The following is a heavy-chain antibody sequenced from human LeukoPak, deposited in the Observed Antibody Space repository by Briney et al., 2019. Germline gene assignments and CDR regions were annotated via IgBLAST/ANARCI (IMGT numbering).Heavy chain of an antibody. CDR2: ISSSGSPI. CDR1: GFSFSSYS. Sequence: GGSLRLSCEASGFSFSSYSMNWVRQAPGEGLEWISYISSSGSPIYYADSVKGRFTISRDNAKNPLFLQMNSLRVEDTAVYYCARGIDNWGQGTLVTVSS. J-gene: IGHJ4*02. CDR3: ARGIDN. V-gene: IGHV3-48*01.